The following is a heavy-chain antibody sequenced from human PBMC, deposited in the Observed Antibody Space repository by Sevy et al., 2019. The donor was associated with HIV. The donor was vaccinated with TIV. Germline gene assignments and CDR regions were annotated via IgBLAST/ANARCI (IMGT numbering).Heavy chain of an antibody. CDR1: GFTFSSYS. CDR2: ISSSSSYI. J-gene: IGHJ4*02. CDR3: ARDLRRDIVVVVAATTTYFDY. D-gene: IGHD2-15*01. Sequence: GSLRLSCAASGFTFSSYSMNWVRQAPGKGLEWVSSISSSSSYIYYADSVKGRFTISRDNAKNSLYLQMNSLRAEDTAVYYCARDLRRDIVVVVAATTTYFDYWGQGTLVTVSS. V-gene: IGHV3-21*01.